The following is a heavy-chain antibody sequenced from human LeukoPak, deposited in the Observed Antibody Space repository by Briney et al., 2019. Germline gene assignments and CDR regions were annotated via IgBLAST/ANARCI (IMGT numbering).Heavy chain of an antibody. CDR2: ISSNAGTT. J-gene: IGHJ4*02. CDR3: ARTPSGVVVITSYDY. D-gene: IGHD3-22*01. V-gene: IGHV3-64*01. CDR1: GFTFSTYT. Sequence: PGGSLRLSCAASGFTFSTYTMHWVRQAPGKGLEYVSAISSNAGTTYYANSVKGRFTISRDNSKNTLYLQMGSLRAEDMAVYYCARTPSGVVVITSYDYWGQGTLVTVSS.